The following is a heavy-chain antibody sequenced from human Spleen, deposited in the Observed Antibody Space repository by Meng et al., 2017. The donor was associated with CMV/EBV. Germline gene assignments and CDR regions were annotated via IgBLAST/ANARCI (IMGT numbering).Heavy chain of an antibody. V-gene: IGHV3-9*01. Sequence: SLKISCTASGFTFDDFAMHWVRQTPGEGLEWVSGFSGNTGFIAYADSVKGRFTISRDNAKKTLSLQMDSLRPKDTALYYCAKGGGERVTFDAMDVWGQGTTVTVSS. J-gene: IGHJ6*02. D-gene: IGHD2-21*02. CDR2: FSGNTGFI. CDR1: GFTFDDFA. CDR3: AKGGGERVTFDAMDV.